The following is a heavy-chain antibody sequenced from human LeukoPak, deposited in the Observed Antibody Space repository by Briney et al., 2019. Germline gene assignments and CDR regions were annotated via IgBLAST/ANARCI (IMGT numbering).Heavy chain of an antibody. V-gene: IGHV4-34*01. CDR1: GVSFSSFY. D-gene: IGHD1-14*01. Sequence: PSETLSLTCAVSGVSFSSFYWSWIRQSAWKWLEWIGDINQSGSTNYNPSLKSRVTISRDMSKNQLSLKLSSVTAADTAVYYCARHSGITRRFDSWGQGTQVTVSS. J-gene: IGHJ5*01. CDR2: INQSGST. CDR3: ARHSGITRRFDS.